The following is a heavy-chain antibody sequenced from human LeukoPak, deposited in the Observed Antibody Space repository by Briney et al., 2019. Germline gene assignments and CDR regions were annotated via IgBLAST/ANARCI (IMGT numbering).Heavy chain of an antibody. CDR1: GFTFGSYA. CDR3: AKTPSGSYYPGYFDY. V-gene: IGHV3-23*01. D-gene: IGHD1-26*01. Sequence: GGSLRLSCAASGFTFGSYALSWVRQAPGKGLEWVSAISGSGGSTYYADSVKGRFTISRDNSKNTLYLQMNSLRAEDTAVYYCAKTPSGSYYPGYFDYWGQGTLVTVSS. CDR2: ISGSGGST. J-gene: IGHJ4*02.